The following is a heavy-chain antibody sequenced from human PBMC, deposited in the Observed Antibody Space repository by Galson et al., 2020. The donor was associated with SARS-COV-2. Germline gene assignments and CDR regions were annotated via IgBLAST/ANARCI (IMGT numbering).Heavy chain of an antibody. V-gene: IGHV1-24*01. CDR2: FDPEDGET. CDR3: ATGPGIAVAGSWFDP. D-gene: IGHD6-19*01. Sequence: GASVKVSCKVSGYTLTELSMHWVRQAPGKGLEWMGGFDPEDGETIYAQKFQGRVTMTEDTSTDTAYMELSSLRSEDTAVYYCATGPGIAVAGSWFDPWGQGTLVTVSS. CDR1: GYTLTELS. J-gene: IGHJ5*02.